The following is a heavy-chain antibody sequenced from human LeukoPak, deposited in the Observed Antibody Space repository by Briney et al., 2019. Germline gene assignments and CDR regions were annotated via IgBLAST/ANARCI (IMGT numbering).Heavy chain of an antibody. V-gene: IGHV3-30-3*01. CDR3: ARVALDY. Sequence: PGGSLRLSCAASGFTFSSYAMHWVRQAPGKGLEWVAVISYDGSNKYYADSVKGRFTISRDNSKNTLYLQMNSLRAKDTAVYYCARVALDYWGQGTLVTVSS. CDR1: GFTFSSYA. CDR2: ISYDGSNK. D-gene: IGHD5-12*01. J-gene: IGHJ4*02.